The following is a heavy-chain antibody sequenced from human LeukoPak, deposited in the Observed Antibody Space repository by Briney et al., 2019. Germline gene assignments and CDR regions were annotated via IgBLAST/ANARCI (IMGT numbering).Heavy chain of an antibody. CDR3: ARDASSGSVGRRFDR. Sequence: PGGSLRLSCEASGIAFSGYSTNWVRQAPGGSLEWVSSSSSSRTYRYYADSVKGRLTVSRDNAKNSLYLQMHSLRGEDETVYYFARDASSGSVGRRFDRWGQATRLTVSS. V-gene: IGHV3-21*01. CDR1: GIAFSGYS. CDR2: SSSSRTYR. J-gene: IGHJ5*02. D-gene: IGHD1-26*01.